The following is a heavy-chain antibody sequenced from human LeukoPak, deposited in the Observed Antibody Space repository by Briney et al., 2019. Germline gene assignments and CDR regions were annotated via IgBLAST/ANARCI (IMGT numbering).Heavy chain of an antibody. CDR3: AKDLTRHYYDSSGYYYGDAFDI. J-gene: IGHJ3*02. CDR2: IYSGGST. D-gene: IGHD3-22*01. Sequence: GGSLRLSCAASEFSVGSNYMTWVRQAPGKGLEWVSLIYSGGSTYYADSVKGRFTISRDNSKNTLYLQMNSLRAEDTAVYYCAKDLTRHYYDSSGYYYGDAFDIWGQGTMVTVSS. V-gene: IGHV3-66*01. CDR1: EFSVGSNY.